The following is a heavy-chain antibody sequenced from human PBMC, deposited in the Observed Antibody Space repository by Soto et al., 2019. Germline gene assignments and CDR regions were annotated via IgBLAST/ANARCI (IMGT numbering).Heavy chain of an antibody. D-gene: IGHD3-10*01. CDR1: GGSISSGGYY. J-gene: IGHJ5*02. CDR3: ARTNMVRGVSNWFDP. CDR2: IYYSGST. V-gene: IGHV4-31*03. Sequence: SETLSLTCTVSGGSISSGGYYWSWIRQHPGKGLEWIGYIYYSGSTYYNPSLKGRVTISVDTSKNQFSLKLSSVTAADTAVYYCARTNMVRGVSNWFDPWGQGTLVTVSS.